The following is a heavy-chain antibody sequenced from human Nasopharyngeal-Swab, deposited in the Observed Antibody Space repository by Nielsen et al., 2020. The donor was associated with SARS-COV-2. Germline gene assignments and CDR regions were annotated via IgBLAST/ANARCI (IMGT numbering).Heavy chain of an antibody. CDR3: AKVRTNYGMGLNGALDP. D-gene: IGHD4-17*01. Sequence: SVKVSCKSSGGTFRNSGFSWVRQAPGQGLEWMGGIIPVFGTPLYAQKFQGRVTISADESTTTTYMELSSLRSQDTAVYHCAKVRTNYGMGLNGALDPWGQGTLVTVSS. CDR2: IIPVFGTP. CDR1: GGTFRNSG. J-gene: IGHJ5*02. V-gene: IGHV1-69*13.